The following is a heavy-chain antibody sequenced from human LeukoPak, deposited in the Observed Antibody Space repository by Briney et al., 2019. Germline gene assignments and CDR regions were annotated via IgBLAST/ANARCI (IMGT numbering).Heavy chain of an antibody. Sequence: AXGYTFTSYDIXWVRQAAGQGLEXMGWMNPSSGNTVYAQKFQGRFTMTRNTSISTAYMELSSLRSEDTAVYYCARGPSMVVTHGDYWGQGTLVTVSS. CDR3: ARGPSMVVTHGDY. J-gene: IGHJ4*02. D-gene: IGHD4-23*01. CDR2: MNPSSGNT. CDR1: GYTFTSYD. V-gene: IGHV1-8*01.